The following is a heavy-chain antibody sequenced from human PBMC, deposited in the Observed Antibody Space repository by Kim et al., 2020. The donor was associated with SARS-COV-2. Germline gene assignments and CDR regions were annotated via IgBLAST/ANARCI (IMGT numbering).Heavy chain of an antibody. V-gene: IGHV4-39*01. CDR2: IYYSGST. Sequence: SETLSLTCTVSGGSISSSSYYWGWIRQPPGKGLEWIGSIYYSGSTYYNPSLKSRVTISVDTSKNQFSLKLSSVTAADTAVYYCARHDSWGIAARPVDWFDPWGQGTLVTVSS. D-gene: IGHD6-6*01. J-gene: IGHJ5*02. CDR1: GGSISSSSYY. CDR3: ARHDSWGIAARPVDWFDP.